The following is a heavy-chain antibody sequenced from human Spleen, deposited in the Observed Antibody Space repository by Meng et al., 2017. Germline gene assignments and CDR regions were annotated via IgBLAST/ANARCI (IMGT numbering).Heavy chain of an antibody. CDR3: ARDKGPIYYYDSSGYWGGFDY. Sequence: GGSLRLSCAASGFTFSSYSMNWVRQAPGKGLEWVSSISSGSSYIYYADSVKGRFTISRDNAKNSLYLQMNSLRAEDTAVYYCARDKGPIYYYDSSGYWGGFDYWGQGTLVTVSS. CDR2: ISSGSSYI. V-gene: IGHV3-21*01. D-gene: IGHD3-22*01. CDR1: GFTFSSYS. J-gene: IGHJ4*02.